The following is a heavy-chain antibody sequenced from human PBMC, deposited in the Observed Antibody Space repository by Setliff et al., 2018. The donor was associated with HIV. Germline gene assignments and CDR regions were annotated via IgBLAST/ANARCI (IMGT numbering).Heavy chain of an antibody. Sequence: SETLSLTCTVSGGSISSSSYYWGWIRQPPGKGLEWIGSIYYSGSTYYNPSLKSRVTISVDTSKNQFSLKLSSVTAADTAVYYCASARRGWGIAAAGTIDYWGQGTLVTVSS. D-gene: IGHD6-13*01. CDR3: ASARRGWGIAAAGTIDY. V-gene: IGHV4-39*01. J-gene: IGHJ4*02. CDR1: GGSISSSSYY. CDR2: IYYSGST.